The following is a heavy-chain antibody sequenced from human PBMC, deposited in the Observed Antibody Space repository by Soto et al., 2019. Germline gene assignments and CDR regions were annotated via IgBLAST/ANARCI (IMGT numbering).Heavy chain of an antibody. CDR2: IMGSGVSK. CDR1: GFTFSSYA. V-gene: IGHV3-23*01. J-gene: IGHJ3*02. CDR3: VMSAGSYMAPYAFDI. Sequence: GGSLRLSCAASGFTFSSYAMSWVRQAPGELLEGFSGIMGSGVSKNYADSVKGRFPISGDNSKNTRDLQMNSLIVVDTAVYYCVMSAGSYMAPYAFDIWGQGTMVNVSS. D-gene: IGHD3-10*01.